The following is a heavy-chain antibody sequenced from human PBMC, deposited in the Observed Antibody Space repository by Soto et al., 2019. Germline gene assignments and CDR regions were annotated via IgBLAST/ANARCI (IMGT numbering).Heavy chain of an antibody. D-gene: IGHD1-1*01. V-gene: IGHV3-33*01. Sequence: PGGSLRLSCAASGFTFSSYGMHWVRQAPGKGLEWVAVIWYDGSNKYYADSVKGRFTISRDNSKNTLYLQMNSLRAEDTAVYYCARGVHSLAPNFDYWGQGTLVTVSS. CDR1: GFTFSSYG. CDR2: IWYDGSNK. CDR3: ARGVHSLAPNFDY. J-gene: IGHJ4*02.